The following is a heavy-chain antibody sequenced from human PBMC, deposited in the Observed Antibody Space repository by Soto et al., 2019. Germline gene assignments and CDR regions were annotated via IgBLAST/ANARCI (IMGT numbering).Heavy chain of an antibody. J-gene: IGHJ2*01. CDR3: ARVGSMATADV. CDR1: GGTFRNYT. V-gene: IGHV1-69*12. Sequence: QVQLVQSGAEVKKPGSSVKVSCKASGGTFRNYTVSWVRQAPGQGLEWMGGIIPMFGTGNYAQRFQGRVKITADESTNTAYMELDSLRSDDTAVYYCARVGSMATADVWGRGTLVTVSS. CDR2: IIPMFGTG. D-gene: IGHD5-18*01.